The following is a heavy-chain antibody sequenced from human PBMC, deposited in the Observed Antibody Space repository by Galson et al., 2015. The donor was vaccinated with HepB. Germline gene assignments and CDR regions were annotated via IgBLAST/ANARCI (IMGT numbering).Heavy chain of an antibody. J-gene: IGHJ5*02. V-gene: IGHV1-24*01. Sequence: SVKVSCKVSGYTLTELSMHWVRQAPGKGLEWMGGFDPEDGETIYAQKFQGRVTMTEDTSTDTAYMELSSLRSEDTAVYYCATSALGIRIRNWFDPWGQGTLVTVSS. D-gene: IGHD1-14*01. CDR1: GYTLTELS. CDR2: FDPEDGET. CDR3: ATSALGIRIRNWFDP.